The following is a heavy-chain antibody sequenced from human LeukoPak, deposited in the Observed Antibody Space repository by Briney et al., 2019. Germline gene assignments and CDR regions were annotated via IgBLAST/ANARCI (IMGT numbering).Heavy chain of an antibody. J-gene: IGHJ4*02. Sequence: PSETLSLTCTVSGYSISSGYYWGWIRQPPGKGLEWIGSIYYSGSTYYNPSLKSRVTISVDTSKNQFSLKLSSVTAADTAVYYCARHISELRYFDWLCYFDYWGQGTLVTVSS. D-gene: IGHD3-9*01. CDR1: GYSISSGYY. V-gene: IGHV4-38-2*02. CDR2: IYYSGST. CDR3: ARHISELRYFDWLCYFDY.